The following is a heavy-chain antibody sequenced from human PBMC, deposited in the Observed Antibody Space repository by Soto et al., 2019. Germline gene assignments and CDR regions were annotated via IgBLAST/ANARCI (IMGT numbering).Heavy chain of an antibody. J-gene: IGHJ6*02. D-gene: IGHD5-12*01. CDR2: IIPIFGTA. V-gene: IGHV1-69*01. Sequence: QVQLVQSGAEVKKPGSSVKVSCKASGGTFSSYAISWVRQAPGHGLEWMGGIIPIFGTANYAQKFQGRVTITADESASTAYMELSSLRSEDTAVYYCAVAEAAPYYYYYGMDVWGQGTTVTVSS. CDR1: GGTFSSYA. CDR3: AVAEAAPYYYYYGMDV.